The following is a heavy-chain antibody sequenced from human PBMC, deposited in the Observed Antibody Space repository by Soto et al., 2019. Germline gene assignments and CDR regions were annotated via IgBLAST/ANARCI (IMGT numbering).Heavy chain of an antibody. D-gene: IGHD3-10*01. CDR3: ESTNYNPSLKSRLTISVDTSKNQFSLKLSSVTAADTAVYYCAGTHYDFWSGYYPSLAYYYYGMDV. CDR2: ITPFNGDV. Sequence: ASVKVSCKASGYTFPQHYLHWVRQAPGQALEWMGWITPFNGDVNYAQKFQERVTITRDRSLNTAYMEMSTLKSEDTAIYYSESTNYNPSLKSRLTISVDTSKNQFSLKLSSVTAADTAVYYCAGTHYDFWSGYYPSLAYYYYGMDVWGQGTTVTVSS. CDR1: GYTFPQHY. V-gene: IGHV1-45*02. J-gene: IGHJ6*02.